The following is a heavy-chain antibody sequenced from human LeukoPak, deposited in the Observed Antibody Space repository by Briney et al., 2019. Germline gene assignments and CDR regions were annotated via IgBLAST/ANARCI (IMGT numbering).Heavy chain of an antibody. V-gene: IGHV4-39*07. D-gene: IGHD1-26*01. CDR3: ARDIVGATNDDY. CDR2: IYHSGST. CDR1: GGSISSSSYY. J-gene: IGHJ4*02. Sequence: PSETLSLTCTVSGGSISSSSYYWGWIRQPPGKGLEWIGSIYHSGSTYYNPSLKSRVTISVDTSKNRFSLKLSSVTAADTAVYYCARDIVGATNDDYWGQGTLVTVSS.